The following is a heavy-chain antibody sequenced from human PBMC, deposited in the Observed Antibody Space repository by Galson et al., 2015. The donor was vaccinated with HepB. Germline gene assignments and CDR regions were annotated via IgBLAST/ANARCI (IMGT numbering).Heavy chain of an antibody. V-gene: IGHV3-30*04. Sequence: SLRLSCAASGFTFSSYAMHRVRQAPGKGLEWVAVISYDGSNKYYADSVKGRFTISRDNSKNTLYLQMNSLRAEDTAVYYCARTRQGRGGGSYFDYWGQGTLVTVSS. CDR3: ARTRQGRGGGSYFDY. D-gene: IGHD3-16*01. J-gene: IGHJ4*02. CDR1: GFTFSSYA. CDR2: ISYDGSNK.